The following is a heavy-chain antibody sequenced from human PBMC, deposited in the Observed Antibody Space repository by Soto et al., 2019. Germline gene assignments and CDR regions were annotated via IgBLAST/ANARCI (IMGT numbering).Heavy chain of an antibody. CDR1: GGTFSSYA. D-gene: IGHD2-15*01. CDR2: IIPIFGTA. Sequence: SVKVSCKASGGTFSSYAISWVRQAPGQGLEWMGGIIPIFGTANYAQKFQGRVTITADESTSTAYMELSSLRSEDTAVYYCAYAKVAATGFDYWGQGTLVTVSS. CDR3: AYAKVAATGFDY. J-gene: IGHJ4*02. V-gene: IGHV1-69*13.